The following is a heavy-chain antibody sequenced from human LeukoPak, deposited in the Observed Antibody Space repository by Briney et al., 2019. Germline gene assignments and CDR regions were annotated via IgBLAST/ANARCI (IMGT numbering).Heavy chain of an antibody. V-gene: IGHV3-74*01. D-gene: IGHD3-16*02. CDR3: ARGILGELSPYDY. CDR1: GFSFSNYW. Sequence: QLGGSLRLSCAASGFSFSNYWMHWVRQAPGKGLVWVSRINSDGSSISYAGSVKGRFTISRDNAKNTLYLQMNSLRAGDTAVYFCARGILGELSPYDYWGQGTLVTVSS. CDR2: INSDGSSI. J-gene: IGHJ4*02.